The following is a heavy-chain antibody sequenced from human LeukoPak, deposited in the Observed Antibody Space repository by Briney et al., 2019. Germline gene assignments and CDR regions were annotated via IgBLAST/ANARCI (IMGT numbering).Heavy chain of an antibody. CDR2: ISYDGSSK. CDR1: GFTFSAYT. Sequence: PGGSLRLSCAASGFTFSAYTMHWVRQAPGKGLEWVALISYDGSSKYKASVKGRFTISRDNSKNTLLLEMNGLRLEDSAVYYCAREEGLGAAPFDYWGQGTLVTVSS. V-gene: IGHV3-30*04. J-gene: IGHJ4*02. CDR3: AREEGLGAAPFDY. D-gene: IGHD1-26*01.